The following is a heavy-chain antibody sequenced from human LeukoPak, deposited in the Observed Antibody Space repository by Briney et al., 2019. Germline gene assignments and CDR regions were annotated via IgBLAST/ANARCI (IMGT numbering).Heavy chain of an antibody. CDR3: AREIDGGEYYGDYGVDY. D-gene: IGHD4-17*01. Sequence: GGSLRLSCAASGFTFSSYWMHWVRQAPGKGLVWVSRINSDGSSTSCADSVKGRFTTSSDNAKNTLYQQMNSLRAEDTAVYYCAREIDGGEYYGDYGVDYWGQGTLVTVSS. J-gene: IGHJ4*02. CDR1: GFTFSSYW. V-gene: IGHV3-74*01. CDR2: INSDGSST.